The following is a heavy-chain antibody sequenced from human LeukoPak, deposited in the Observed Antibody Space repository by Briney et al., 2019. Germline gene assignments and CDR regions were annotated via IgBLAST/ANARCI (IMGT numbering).Heavy chain of an antibody. CDR1: GYTFTGYY. J-gene: IGHJ1*01. CDR3: ARDGVGCYDSSGYYYFQH. CDR2: INPNSGGT. Sequence: ASVKVSCTASGYTFTGYYMHWVRQAPGQGLEWMGWINPNSGGTNYAQKFQGRVTMTRDTSISTAYMELSRLRSDDTAVYYCARDGVGCYDSSGYYYFQHWGQGTLVTVSS. D-gene: IGHD3-22*01. V-gene: IGHV1-2*02.